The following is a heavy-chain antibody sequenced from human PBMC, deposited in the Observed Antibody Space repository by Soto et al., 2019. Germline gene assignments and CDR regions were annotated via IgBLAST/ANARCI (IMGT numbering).Heavy chain of an antibody. CDR1: GGTFSSYA. Sequence: GASVKVSCKASGGTFSSYAISWVRQAPGQGLEWMGGIIPIFGTANYAQKFQGRVTITADESTSTAYMELSSLRSEDTAVYYCARALERLRNPYYYYGMDVWGQGTTVTVSS. CDR2: IIPIFGTA. J-gene: IGHJ6*02. V-gene: IGHV1-69*13. CDR3: ARALERLRNPYYYYGMDV. D-gene: IGHD5-12*01.